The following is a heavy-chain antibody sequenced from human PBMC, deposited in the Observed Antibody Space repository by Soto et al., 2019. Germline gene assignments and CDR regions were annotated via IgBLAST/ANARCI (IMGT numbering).Heavy chain of an antibody. Sequence: QVQLVQSGAEVKKPGASVKVSCKASGYTFTSYGISWVRQAPGQGLEWMGWIRANNGNTNYAQKLQGRVTITTDTSTSTDAMELRSLISDDTAVYYFGRDLTTMDVWGQGTTVTFSS. CDR1: GYTFTSYG. J-gene: IGHJ6*02. CDR3: GRDLTTMDV. CDR2: IRANNGNT. D-gene: IGHD4-4*01. V-gene: IGHV1-18*01.